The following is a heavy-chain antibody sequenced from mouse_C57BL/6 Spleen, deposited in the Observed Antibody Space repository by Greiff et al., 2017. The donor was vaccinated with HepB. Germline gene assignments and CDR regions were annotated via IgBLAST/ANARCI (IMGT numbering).Heavy chain of an antibody. CDR3: ARPSTSYYYGSSPFDY. J-gene: IGHJ2*01. Sequence: VQLKQPGAELVKPGASVKLSCKASGYTFTSYWMHWVKQRPGQGLEWIGMIHPNSGSTNYNEKFKSKATLTVDKSSSTAYMQLSSLTSEDSAVYYCARPSTSYYYGSSPFDYWGQGTTLTVSS. CDR1: GYTFTSYW. CDR2: IHPNSGST. D-gene: IGHD1-1*01. V-gene: IGHV1-64*01.